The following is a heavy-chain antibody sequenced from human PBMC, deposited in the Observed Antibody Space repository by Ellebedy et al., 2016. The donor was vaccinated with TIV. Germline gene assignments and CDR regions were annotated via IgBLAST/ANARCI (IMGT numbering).Heavy chain of an antibody. V-gene: IGHV1-3*04. CDR2: INTVNGNT. J-gene: IGHJ6*02. CDR3: ARTSDSSTYYQYYYGVDV. Sequence: AASVKVSCKASGYIFTSNAMHWVRQAPGQRLEWMGWINTVNGNTKSSQTLQGRVTLTRDTSASTAYMELSSLRFDDTAVYYCARTSDSSTYYQYYYGVDVWGQGTTVTVSS. D-gene: IGHD3-22*01. CDR1: GYIFTSNA.